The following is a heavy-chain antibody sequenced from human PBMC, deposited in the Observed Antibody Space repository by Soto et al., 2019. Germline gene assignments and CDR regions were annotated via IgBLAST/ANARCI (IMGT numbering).Heavy chain of an antibody. CDR2: ISGSGGST. CDR3: AKDRPDWSPYSSSLKFDP. D-gene: IGHD6-13*01. V-gene: IGHV3-23*01. J-gene: IGHJ5*02. Sequence: PGGSLRLSCAASGFTFSSYAMSWVRQAPGKGLEWVSAISGSGGSTYYADSVKGRFTISRDSSKNTLYLQMNSLRAEDTAVYYCAKDRPDWSPYSSSLKFDPWGQGTLVTVSS. CDR1: GFTFSSYA.